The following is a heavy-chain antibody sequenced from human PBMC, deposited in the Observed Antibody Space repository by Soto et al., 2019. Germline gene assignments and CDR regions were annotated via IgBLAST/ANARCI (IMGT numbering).Heavy chain of an antibody. CDR2: ISYDGSNE. Sequence: GGSLRLSCAASGFAFSSYGIHWVRQAPGKGLEWVAGISYDGSNEHYTDSVKGRFTISRDNPKNTLYLQMNSLRAEDTAVYYCAKDTYFYDTSGYYIFDYWGQGTLVTVSS. V-gene: IGHV3-30*18. CDR1: GFAFSSYG. CDR3: AKDTYFYDTSGYYIFDY. D-gene: IGHD3-22*01. J-gene: IGHJ4*02.